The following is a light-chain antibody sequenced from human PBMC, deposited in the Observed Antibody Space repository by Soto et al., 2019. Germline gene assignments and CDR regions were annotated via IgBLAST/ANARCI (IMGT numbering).Light chain of an antibody. CDR1: ESVTSSH. J-gene: IGKJ5*01. Sequence: EIGLTKSPDTLSLSPGERDTLSCRASESVTSSHLAWYQQKRGQAPRLPIYGASSRATDIPDRFSGSGSGTDFTLTISRLEPEDFAVYYCQHYGSSSNTFGQGTRLEIK. CDR2: GAS. CDR3: QHYGSSSNT. V-gene: IGKV3-20*01.